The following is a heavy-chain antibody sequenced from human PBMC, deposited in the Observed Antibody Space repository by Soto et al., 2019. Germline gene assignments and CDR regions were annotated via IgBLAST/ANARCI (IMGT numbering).Heavy chain of an antibody. V-gene: IGHV4-34*01. CDR1: AGSFSGKY. CDR2: ISHSAVT. J-gene: IGHJ4*02. D-gene: IGHD6-19*01. CDR3: AGGGMAVAGTGLRC. Sequence: PSQSRSPTWAVDAGSFSGKYWSWNRQPPGKGLEWIGEISHSAVTNYTPPLKCRVTISVAATKPQFSLKLSSVSAADTAVYYCAGGGMAVAGTGLRCWGQGTLVTVSS.